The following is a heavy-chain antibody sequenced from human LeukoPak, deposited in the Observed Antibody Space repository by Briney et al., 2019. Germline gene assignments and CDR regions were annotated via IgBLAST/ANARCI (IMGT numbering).Heavy chain of an antibody. D-gene: IGHD3-3*01. V-gene: IGHV4-39*07. CDR2: IYYSGST. CDR1: GGSISTSNYY. CDR3: ARVLGDFWSGYHLDV. Sequence: SETLSLTCTVSGGSISTSNYYWGWIRQPPGKGLEWIGSIYYSGSTYYNPSLKSRVTISVDTSKNQFSLKLSSVTAADTAVYYCARVLGDFWSGYHLDVWGKGTTVTVSS. J-gene: IGHJ6*04.